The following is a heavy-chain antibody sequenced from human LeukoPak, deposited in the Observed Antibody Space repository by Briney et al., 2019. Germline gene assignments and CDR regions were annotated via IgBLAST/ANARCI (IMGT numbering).Heavy chain of an antibody. Sequence: PGGSLRLSCAASGFTFSSYWMSWVRQAPGKGLEWVANIKQDGSEKYYVDSVKGRFTISRDNAKNSLYLQMNSLRVEDTAVYYCARAPPPPRGSGSYYNVYYYYMDVWGKGTTVTVSS. V-gene: IGHV3-7*01. CDR3: ARAPPPPRGSGSYYNVYYYYMDV. D-gene: IGHD3-10*01. CDR1: GFTFSSYW. J-gene: IGHJ6*03. CDR2: IKQDGSEK.